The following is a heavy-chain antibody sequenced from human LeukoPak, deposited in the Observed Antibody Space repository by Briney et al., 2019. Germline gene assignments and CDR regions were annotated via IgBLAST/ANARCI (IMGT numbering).Heavy chain of an antibody. CDR2: IKKDGSER. V-gene: IGHV3-7*01. CDR3: ARGGWSGYFIY. J-gene: IGHJ4*02. CDR1: GFTFSDYY. D-gene: IGHD1-1*01. Sequence: PGGSLRLSCAASGFTFSDYYMSWVRQAPGKGLEWVANIKKDGSERYYVDSLRDRFTISRDNAKNSVYLQMNSLRAEDTAVYYCARGGWSGYFIYWGQGALVTVSS.